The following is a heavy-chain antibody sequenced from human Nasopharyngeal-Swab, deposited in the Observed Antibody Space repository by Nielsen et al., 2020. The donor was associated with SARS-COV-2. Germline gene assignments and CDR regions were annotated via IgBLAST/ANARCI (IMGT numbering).Heavy chain of an antibody. D-gene: IGHD3-10*01. CDR3: ARGFRVGESDY. V-gene: IGHV4-59*01. CDR2: IYYRGST. J-gene: IGHJ4*02. CDR1: GGSITSYN. Sequence: SEPLSPTSTVPGGSITSYNWSWFRQPPGKGLEWIGFIYYRGSTNYNPSLKSRVTISVDTSKNQFSLKLSSVTTADTAVYYCARGFRVGESDYWGQGTLVTVSS.